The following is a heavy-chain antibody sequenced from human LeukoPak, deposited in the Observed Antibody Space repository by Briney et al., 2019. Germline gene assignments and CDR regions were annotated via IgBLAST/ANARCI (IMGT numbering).Heavy chain of an antibody. CDR2: MSFDGSNK. Sequence: GRSLRLSCTASGFSFSRSGMHWVRQAPGKGLEWVAVMSFDGSNKFYTDSVKGRFTISRDNSKNTLYLQMNSLRAEDTAVYYWAKGMWVVRGVIGDAFDIWGQGTMVTVSS. D-gene: IGHD3-10*01. CDR3: AKGMWVVRGVIGDAFDI. J-gene: IGHJ3*02. V-gene: IGHV3-30*18. CDR1: GFSFSRSG.